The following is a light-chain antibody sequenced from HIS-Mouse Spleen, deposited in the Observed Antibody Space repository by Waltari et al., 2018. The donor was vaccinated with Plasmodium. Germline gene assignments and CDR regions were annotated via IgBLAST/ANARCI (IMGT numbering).Light chain of an antibody. V-gene: IGLV3-1*01. CDR3: QAWDSSTVV. CDR1: KLGDQY. CDR2: QDT. J-gene: IGLJ2*01. Sequence: SYELTQPPSVSVSPGQTASIPRPGGKLGDQYACWYQQKPGQSPVLVIYQDTKRPSGIPERFSGSNSGNTATLTISGTQAMDEADYYCQAWDSSTVVFGGGTKLTVL.